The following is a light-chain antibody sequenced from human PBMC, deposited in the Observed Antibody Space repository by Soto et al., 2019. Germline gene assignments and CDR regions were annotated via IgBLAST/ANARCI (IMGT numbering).Light chain of an antibody. CDR3: QQYGSSPFT. Sequence: EIVLTQSPGTLSLSPGERATLSCRASQSISSSFLAWYQQRPGQAPRLLIHGVSSKAAGIPDRFSGSGSGTDFTLTINRLEPEDFALYFCQQYGSSPFTLGPGTQLEIK. J-gene: IGKJ3*01. CDR2: GVS. V-gene: IGKV3-20*01. CDR1: QSISSSF.